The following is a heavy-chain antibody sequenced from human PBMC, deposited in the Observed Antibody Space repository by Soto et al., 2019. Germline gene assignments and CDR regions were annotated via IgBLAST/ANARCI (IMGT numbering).Heavy chain of an antibody. J-gene: IGHJ6*01. CDR1: GYSFASYW. V-gene: IGHV5-51*01. CDR2: IYPGDSDT. CDR3: ARLNCSGGSCYTYYYYYGMDV. Sequence: XESLKISCKGCGYSFASYWIGWVRQMPGKGLEWMGIIYPGDSDTRYSPSFQGQVTISADKSISTAYLQWSSLKASDTAMYYCARLNCSGGSCYTYYYYYGMDVWGQGTKVTVSS. D-gene: IGHD2-15*01.